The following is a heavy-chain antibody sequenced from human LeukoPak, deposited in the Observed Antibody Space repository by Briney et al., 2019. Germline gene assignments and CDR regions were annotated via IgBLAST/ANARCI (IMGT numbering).Heavy chain of an antibody. CDR1: GGSISSYY. J-gene: IGHJ3*02. V-gene: IGHV4-59*01. D-gene: IGHD5-18*01. Sequence: SETLSLTCTVSGGSISSYYWSWIRQPPGKGLEWIGYIYYSGSTNYNPSLKSRVTISVDTSKNQFSLKLSSVAAADTAVYYCARLAGYSYGYSAFDIWGQGTMVTVSS. CDR2: IYYSGST. CDR3: ARLAGYSYGYSAFDI.